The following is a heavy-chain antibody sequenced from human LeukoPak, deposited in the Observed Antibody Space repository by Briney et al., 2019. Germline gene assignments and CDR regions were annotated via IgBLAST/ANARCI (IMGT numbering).Heavy chain of an antibody. Sequence: SETLSLTCAVYGGSFSGYYWSWIRQPPGKGREWIGEINHSGSTNYNPSLKSRVTISVDTSKNQFSLKLSSVTAADTAVYYCARGPRTVTTGFDYWGQGTLVTVSS. CDR1: GGSFSGYY. CDR2: INHSGST. V-gene: IGHV4-34*01. J-gene: IGHJ4*02. D-gene: IGHD4-17*01. CDR3: ARGPRTVTTGFDY.